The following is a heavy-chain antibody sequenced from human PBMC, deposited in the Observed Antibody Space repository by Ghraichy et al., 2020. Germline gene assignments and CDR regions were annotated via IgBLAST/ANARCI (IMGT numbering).Heavy chain of an antibody. CDR3: ATLPIWAVADPFDY. CDR2: IYSGGDT. Sequence: GGSLRLSCAASGFTVSSNYMSWVRQAPGKGLEWVSVIYSGGDTHYADSVKGRFTISRDNSKNTLYLQMNSLRAEDTAVYYCATLPIWAVADPFDYWGQGTLVTVSS. CDR1: GFTVSSNY. D-gene: IGHD6-19*01. J-gene: IGHJ4*02. V-gene: IGHV3-53*01.